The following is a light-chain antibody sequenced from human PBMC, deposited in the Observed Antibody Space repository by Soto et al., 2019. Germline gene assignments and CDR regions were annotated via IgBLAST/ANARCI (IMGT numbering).Light chain of an antibody. Sequence: QSVLTQPPSASGTPGQRVTISCTGSSSNIGSNFVYWYQQFPGTAPKLLIYRNNQRPSGVPDRFSGSTSVTSASLAISGLPCEDAAEYFCAAWDDSLSGWVFGGGTKVTVL. CDR3: AAWDDSLSGWV. CDR1: SSNIGSNF. CDR2: RNN. J-gene: IGLJ3*02. V-gene: IGLV1-47*01.